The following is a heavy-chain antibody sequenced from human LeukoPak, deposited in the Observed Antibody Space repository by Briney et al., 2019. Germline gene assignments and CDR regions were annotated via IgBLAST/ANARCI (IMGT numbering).Heavy chain of an antibody. V-gene: IGHV4-31*03. CDR3: ARHVDRHFDY. Sequence: PSETLSLTCTVSGGSISSGGYYWSWIRQHPGKGLEWIGYIYYSGSTYYNPSLKSRVTISVDTSKNQFSLKLSSVTAADTAVYYCARHVDRHFDYWGQGTLVTVSS. CDR1: GGSISSGGYY. J-gene: IGHJ4*02. D-gene: IGHD3-10*02. CDR2: IYYSGST.